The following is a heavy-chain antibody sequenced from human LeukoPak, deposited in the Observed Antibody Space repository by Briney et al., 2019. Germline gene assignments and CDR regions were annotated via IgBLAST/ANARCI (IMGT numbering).Heavy chain of an antibody. CDR2: INPSGGST. CDR3: ARRAVAGTRFDY. CDR1: GYTFTSYY. D-gene: IGHD6-19*01. V-gene: IGHV1-46*01. Sequence: ASVKVSCKASGYTFTSYYMHWVRQAPGQGLEWMGIINPSGGSTSYAQKFQGRVAMTRDTSTSTVYMELSSLRSEDTAAYYCARRAVAGTRFDYWGQGTLVTVSS. J-gene: IGHJ4*02.